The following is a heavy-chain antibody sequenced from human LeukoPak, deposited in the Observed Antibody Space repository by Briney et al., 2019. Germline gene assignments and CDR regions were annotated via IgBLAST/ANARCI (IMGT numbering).Heavy chain of an antibody. CDR1: GFNFRSYG. Sequence: GRSLRLSCAASGFNFRSYGMHWVRQAPGKGPEWVAVIWYDGSNEYYADSVKGRFTISRDNSKNTLYLQMNSLRAEDTAVYYCARDQTFDIWGQGTMVTVSS. CDR3: ARDQTFDI. V-gene: IGHV3-33*01. J-gene: IGHJ3*02. CDR2: IWYDGSNE.